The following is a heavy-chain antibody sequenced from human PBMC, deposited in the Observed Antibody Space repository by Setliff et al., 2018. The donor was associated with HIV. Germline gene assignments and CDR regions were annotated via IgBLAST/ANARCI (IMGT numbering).Heavy chain of an antibody. V-gene: IGHV1-3*01. CDR3: AKTIAAAATLPFDF. CDR1: GYTFTSYA. D-gene: IGHD6-13*01. J-gene: IGHJ4*02. CDR2: INAGNGNT. Sequence: GASVKVSCKASGYTFTSYAMHWVRQAPGQRLEWMGWINAGNGNTKYSQKFQGRVTITRDTSASTAYMELSSIRSEDTAVYYCAKTIAAAATLPFDFWGQGTLVTVSS.